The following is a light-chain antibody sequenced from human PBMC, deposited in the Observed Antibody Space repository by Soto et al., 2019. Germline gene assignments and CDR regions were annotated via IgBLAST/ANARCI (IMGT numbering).Light chain of an antibody. J-gene: IGKJ2*01. Sequence: DIQLTQSPSFLSASVGDRVTITCRASQGISSYLAWYQQKPGKAPKLLIHDASTLQSGVPSSFSGSGSGTDFTLTISSLQPEDFATYYCQQCSSYPYTVGQGTKLEIK. CDR2: DAS. CDR1: QGISSY. CDR3: QQCSSYPYT. V-gene: IGKV1-9*01.